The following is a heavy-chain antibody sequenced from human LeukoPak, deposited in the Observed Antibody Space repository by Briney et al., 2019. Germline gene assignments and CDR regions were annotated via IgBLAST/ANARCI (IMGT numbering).Heavy chain of an antibody. J-gene: IGHJ5*02. D-gene: IGHD3-10*01. V-gene: IGHV3-21*01. CDR3: AIVWFGDYKLFDP. CDR1: GFTFSSYS. Sequence: GGSLRLSCAASGFTFSSYSMNWVRQAPGKGLEWVSSISSSSSYKYYADSLKGRFTISRDNAKNSLFLQMNSLRAEDTAVYYCAIVWFGDYKLFDPWGQGTLVTVSS. CDR2: ISSSSSYK.